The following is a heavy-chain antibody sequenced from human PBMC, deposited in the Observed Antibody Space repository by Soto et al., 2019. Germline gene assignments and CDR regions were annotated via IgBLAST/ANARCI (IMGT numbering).Heavy chain of an antibody. CDR2: IWYDGSNK. J-gene: IGHJ4*02. CDR3: ARDLAYYYDSSGYYFDY. D-gene: IGHD3-22*01. Sequence: GGSLRLSCAASGFTFSSYGMHWVRQAPGKGLEWVAVIWYDGSNKYYADSVKGRFTISRDNSKNTLYLQMNSLRAEDTAVYYCARDLAYYYDSSGYYFDYWGQGTLVTVSS. V-gene: IGHV3-33*01. CDR1: GFTFSSYG.